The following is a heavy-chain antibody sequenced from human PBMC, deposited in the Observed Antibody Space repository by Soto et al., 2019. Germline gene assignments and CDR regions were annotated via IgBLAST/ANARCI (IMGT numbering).Heavy chain of an antibody. CDR1: GGTFSSYA. V-gene: IGHV1-69*01. CDR3: ASTYCSGGSCYRYGMDV. J-gene: IGHJ6*02. Sequence: QVQLVQSGAEVKKPGSSVKVSCKASGGTFSSYAISWVRQAPGQGLEWMGGIIPIFGTANYAQKFQGRVRITADESTSTAYMELSSLRSEDTAVYYCASTYCSGGSCYRYGMDVWGQGTTVTVSS. D-gene: IGHD2-15*01. CDR2: IIPIFGTA.